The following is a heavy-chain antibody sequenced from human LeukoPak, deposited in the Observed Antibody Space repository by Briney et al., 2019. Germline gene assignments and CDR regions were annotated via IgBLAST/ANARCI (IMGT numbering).Heavy chain of an antibody. Sequence: SETLSLTCAGYGGSFSGYYWSWIRQPPGKGLEWIGEINHSGSTNYNPSLKSRVTISVDTSKNQFSLKLSSVTAADTAVYYCARSRDGYNSAFDIWGQGRMVTVSS. V-gene: IGHV4-34*01. D-gene: IGHD5-24*01. CDR2: INHSGST. J-gene: IGHJ3*02. CDR3: ARSRDGYNSAFDI. CDR1: GGSFSGYY.